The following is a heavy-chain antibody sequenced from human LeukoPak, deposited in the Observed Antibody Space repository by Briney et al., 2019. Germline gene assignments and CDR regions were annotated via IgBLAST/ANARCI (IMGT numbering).Heavy chain of an antibody. CDR1: GYTFTGYY. V-gene: IGHV1-2*04. J-gene: IGHJ3*02. CDR3: ARGYYDFWSGYGAFDI. Sequence: AASVTVSCTASGYTFTGYYMHWVRQAPGQGLEWMGWINPNSGGTNYAQKFQGWVTMTRDTSISTAYMELSRLRSDDTAVYYCARGYYDFWSGYGAFDIWGQGTMVTVSS. D-gene: IGHD3-3*01. CDR2: INPNSGGT.